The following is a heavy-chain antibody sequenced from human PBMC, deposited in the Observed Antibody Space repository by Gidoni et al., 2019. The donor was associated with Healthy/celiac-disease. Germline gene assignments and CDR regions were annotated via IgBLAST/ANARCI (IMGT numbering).Heavy chain of an antibody. J-gene: IGHJ4*02. V-gene: IGHV3-30*18. D-gene: IGHD1-26*01. CDR1: GFTFSSYG. CDR3: AKDPSPGTPSGYFDY. Sequence: VQLVESGGGVVQPGRSLRLSCAASGFTFSSYGMHWVRQAPGKGLEWVAVISYDGSNKYYADSVKGRFTISRDNSKNTLYLQMNSLRAEDTAVYYCAKDPSPGTPSGYFDYWGQGTLVTVSS. CDR2: ISYDGSNK.